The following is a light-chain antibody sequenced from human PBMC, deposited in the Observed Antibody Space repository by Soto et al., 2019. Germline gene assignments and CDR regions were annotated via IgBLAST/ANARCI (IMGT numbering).Light chain of an antibody. J-gene: IGLJ2*01. CDR3: SSYTGSSTYVV. V-gene: IGLV2-14*01. Sequence: QSLLTQPASVSGSPGQSITISCTGTSSDVGGYNYVSWYQQHPGKAPKLMIYDVNNRPSGVSNRFSGSKSGNTASLTISGLQAEDEADYYCSSYTGSSTYVVFGGGTKVTVL. CDR2: DVN. CDR1: SSDVGGYNY.